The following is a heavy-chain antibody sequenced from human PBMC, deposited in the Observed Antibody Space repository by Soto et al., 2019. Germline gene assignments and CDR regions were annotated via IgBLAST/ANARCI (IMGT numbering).Heavy chain of an antibody. D-gene: IGHD6-13*01. J-gene: IGHJ1*01. V-gene: IGHV1-69*01. CDR2: IVPIYRTA. Sequence: TASGGSVSSYPINGVLQAPGQGLEWVGGIVPIYRTADYAQKFQGRVTITADESARTSYMELRSPKSQDTAVYYCVIDSGGELSSSWGQGTLV. CDR3: VIDSGGELSSS. CDR1: GGSVSSYP.